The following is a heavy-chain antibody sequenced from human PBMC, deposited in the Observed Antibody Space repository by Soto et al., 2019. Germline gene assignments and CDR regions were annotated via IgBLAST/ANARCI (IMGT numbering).Heavy chain of an antibody. CDR1: GYTFTSYG. D-gene: IGHD2-15*01. CDR3: ARDIVVVVAAKGPNWFDP. V-gene: IGHV1-18*01. CDR2: ISAYNGST. Sequence: ASVKVSCKASGYTFTSYGISWVRQAPGQGLEWMGRISAYNGSTSYAQKFQGRVTMTRDTSTSTVYMELSSLRSEDTAVYYCARDIVVVVAAKGPNWFDPWGQGTLVTVSS. J-gene: IGHJ5*02.